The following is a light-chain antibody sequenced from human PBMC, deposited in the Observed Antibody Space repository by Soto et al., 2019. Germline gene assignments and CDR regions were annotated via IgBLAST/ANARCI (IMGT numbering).Light chain of an antibody. CDR1: SSDVGGYNY. CDR2: EVS. CDR3: SSYTSSNTPVV. J-gene: IGLJ2*01. V-gene: IGLV2-14*01. Sequence: QSALTQPASVSGSPGQSITISCTGTSSDVGGYNYVSWYQQYPGKAPKLMIYEVSNRPSGVSNRFSGSKSGNTASLTISGLQGEDEADYYCSSYTSSNTPVVFGGGTKLTVL.